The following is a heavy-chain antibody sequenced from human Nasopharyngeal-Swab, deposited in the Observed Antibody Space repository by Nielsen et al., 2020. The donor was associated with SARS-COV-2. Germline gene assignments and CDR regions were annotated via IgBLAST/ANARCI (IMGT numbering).Heavy chain of an antibody. CDR3: AKDRGSGWYRLAS. CDR2: ISGSGGTT. D-gene: IGHD6-19*01. V-gene: IGHV3-23*01. Sequence: GGSLRLSCAASGFTFNNYAMSWVRQAPGKGLEWVSAISGSGGTTYYADSVKGRFTISRDDSKNTLYLQMNSLRAEDTAVYYCAKDRGSGWYRLASWGLGTLVTVSS. CDR1: GFTFNNYA. J-gene: IGHJ5*02.